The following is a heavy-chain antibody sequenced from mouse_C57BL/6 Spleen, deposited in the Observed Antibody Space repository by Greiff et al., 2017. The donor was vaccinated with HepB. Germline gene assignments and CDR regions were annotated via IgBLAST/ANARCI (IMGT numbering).Heavy chain of an antibody. D-gene: IGHD1-2*01. CDR2: IDPSDSET. J-gene: IGHJ3*01. CDR3: ARSVDYYGGFAY. Sequence: VKLQQPGAELVRPGSSVKLSCKASGYTFTSYWMHWVKQRPIQGLEWIGNIDPSDSETHYNQKFKDKATLTVDKSSSTAYMQLSSLTSEDSAVYYCARSVDYYGGFAYWGQGTLVTVSA. CDR1: GYTFTSYW. V-gene: IGHV1-52*01.